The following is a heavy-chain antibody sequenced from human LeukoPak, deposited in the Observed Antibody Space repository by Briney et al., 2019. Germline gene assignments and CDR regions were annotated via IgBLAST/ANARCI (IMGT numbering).Heavy chain of an antibody. CDR2: MNPDSGNS. J-gene: IGHJ4*02. Sequence: ASVKVSCKASGYTFRSYDVIWVRQASGQGLEWMGWMNPDSGNSGSAQKFQGRLSMTRNTSTNTAQMELNRLTSEDTAVYYCARRGRFRGVLQLYFDLWGQGTRIIVSS. CDR1: GYTFRSYD. CDR3: ARRGRFRGVLQLYFDL. D-gene: IGHD3-16*01. V-gene: IGHV1-8*01.